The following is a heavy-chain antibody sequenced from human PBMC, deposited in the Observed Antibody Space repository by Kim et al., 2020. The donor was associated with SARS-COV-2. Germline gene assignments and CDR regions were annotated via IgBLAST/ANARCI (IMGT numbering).Heavy chain of an antibody. CDR2: IYYSGST. CDR1: GGSISSYY. CDR3: ARVDPGANYYYGMDV. V-gene: IGHV4-59*01. J-gene: IGHJ6*02. Sequence: SETLSLTCTVSGGSISSYYWSWIRQPPGKGLEWIGYIYYSGSTNYNPSLKSRVTISVDTSKNQFSLKLSSVTAADTAVYYCARVDPGANYYYGMDVWGQGTTVTVSS. D-gene: IGHD7-27*01.